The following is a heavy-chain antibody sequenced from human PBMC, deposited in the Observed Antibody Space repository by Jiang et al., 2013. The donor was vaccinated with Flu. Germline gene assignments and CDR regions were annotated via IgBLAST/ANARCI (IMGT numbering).Heavy chain of an antibody. CDR2: IYYSTIT. V-gene: IGHV4-39*01. Sequence: GLVKPAETLSLTCTVSGGSVSSSNYCWGWIRQPPGKGLEWIGSIYYSTITYYNPSLKSRVTISVDTSKNQFSLKLSSVTAADTAVYYCARKYYFDSSGYDYWGQGTLVTVSS. CDR3: ARKYYFDSSGYDY. J-gene: IGHJ4*02. D-gene: IGHD3-22*01. CDR1: GGSVSSSNYC.